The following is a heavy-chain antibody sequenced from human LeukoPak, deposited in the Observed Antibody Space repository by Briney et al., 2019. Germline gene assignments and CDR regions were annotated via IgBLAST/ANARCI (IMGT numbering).Heavy chain of an antibody. V-gene: IGHV3-23*01. J-gene: IGHJ4*02. CDR2: ISGSGGST. D-gene: IGHD3-9*01. CDR3: ASGLRYFDWLLDY. Sequence: NPGGSLRLSCAASGFTFSSYAMSWVRQAPGKGLEWVSAISGSGGSTYYADSVKGRFTISRDNSKNTLYLQMNSLRAEDTAVYYCASGLRYFDWLLDYWGQGTLVTVPS. CDR1: GFTFSSYA.